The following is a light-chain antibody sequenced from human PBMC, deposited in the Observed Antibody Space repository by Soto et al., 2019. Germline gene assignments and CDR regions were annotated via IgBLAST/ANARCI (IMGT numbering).Light chain of an antibody. CDR3: CSYAGSYYV. J-gene: IGLJ1*01. V-gene: IGLV2-11*01. CDR1: TGNVGGFTN. Sequence: QSALTQPRSVSGSPGQSVTISCTGTTGNVGGFTNVSGYQQHPGKAPKLMIYDVSKRPSGVPDRFSGSKSGNTASLTISGLQAEDEADYYCCSYAGSYYVFGTGTKLTVL. CDR2: DVS.